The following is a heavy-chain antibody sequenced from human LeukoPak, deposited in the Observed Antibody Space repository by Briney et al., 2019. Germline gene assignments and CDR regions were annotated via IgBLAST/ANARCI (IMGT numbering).Heavy chain of an antibody. Sequence: ASVKVSCKASGYTFTGYYMHWVRQAPGQGLEWMGWINPNSGGTNYAQKFQGRVTMTRDTSISTAYMELSRLRSDDTAVYYCARDIGSSGTIFGVAIIPSLYFDYWGQGTLVTVSS. CDR1: GYTFTGYY. J-gene: IGHJ4*02. V-gene: IGHV1-2*02. CDR2: INPNSGGT. CDR3: ARDIGSSGTIFGVAIIPSLYFDY. D-gene: IGHD3-3*01.